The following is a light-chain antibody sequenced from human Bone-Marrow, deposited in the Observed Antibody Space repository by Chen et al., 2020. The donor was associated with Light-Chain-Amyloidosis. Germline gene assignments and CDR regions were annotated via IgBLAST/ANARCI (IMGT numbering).Light chain of an antibody. CDR3: LLSYTNQAWV. CDR1: TGGVTSGHF. V-gene: IGLV7-46*01. J-gene: IGLJ3*02. Sequence: QAVVTQEPSLTVSPGGTVTLPCGYCTGGVTSGHFPYWFQQKPGQAPRTLIYATSNRHSWTPARFSGSLLGGKAALTLSGAQPEDEADYYCLLSYTNQAWVFGGGTRLTVL. CDR2: ATS.